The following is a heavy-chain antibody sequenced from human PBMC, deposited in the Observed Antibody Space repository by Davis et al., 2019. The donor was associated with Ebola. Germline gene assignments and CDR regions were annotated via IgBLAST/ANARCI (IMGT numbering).Heavy chain of an antibody. J-gene: IGHJ4*02. Sequence: SETLSLTCTVSGGSISSYYWSWIRQPPGKGLEWIGYIYYSGSTNYNPSLKSRVTISVDTSKNQFSLSVTYLTAADTAVYYCARGSDYIWGKDDFWGQGTLVTVSS. CDR1: GGSISSYY. CDR3: ARGSDYIWGKDDF. CDR2: IYYSGST. V-gene: IGHV4-59*12. D-gene: IGHD3-16*01.